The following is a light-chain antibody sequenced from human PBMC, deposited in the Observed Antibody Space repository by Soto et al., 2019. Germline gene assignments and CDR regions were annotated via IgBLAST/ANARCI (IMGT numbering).Light chain of an antibody. CDR2: HVS. J-gene: IGLJ1*01. CDR3: YSYTTSSTYV. Sequence: QSVLTQPASVSGSPGQSITISCTGTSSVVGGYNYVSWYQQHPAKVPKLMIYHVSNRPSGVSDRFSGSKSGNTASLTISGLQAEDEGDYYCYSYTTSSTYVFGNGTKVTV. V-gene: IGLV2-14*01. CDR1: SSVVGGYNY.